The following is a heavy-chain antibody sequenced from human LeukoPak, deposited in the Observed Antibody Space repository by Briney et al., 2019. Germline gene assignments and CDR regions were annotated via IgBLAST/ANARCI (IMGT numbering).Heavy chain of an antibody. CDR1: GGSISSYY. V-gene: IGHV4-59*01. CDR3: ARSVHYYCDSASYGVAFDV. J-gene: IGHJ3*01. Sequence: KTSETLSLTCTVSGGSISSYYWSWIRQPPGKGLEWIGNIFYTGSTKYNPSLKSRVTISVDTSKNQFSLKLSSVTAADTAMYYCARSVHYYCDSASYGVAFDVWGQGTLVTVSS. CDR2: IFYTGST. D-gene: IGHD2/OR15-2a*01.